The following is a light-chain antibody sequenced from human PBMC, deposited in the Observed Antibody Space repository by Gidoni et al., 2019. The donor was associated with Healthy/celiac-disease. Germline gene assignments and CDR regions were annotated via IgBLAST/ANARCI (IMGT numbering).Light chain of an antibody. CDR2: DAS. CDR3: QQRRNWPPST. J-gene: IGKJ2*01. V-gene: IGKV3-11*01. CDR1: QSVSSY. Sequence: EIVLPQSPATLSLSPGERATLSCRASQSVSSYLAWYQQKPGQAPRLLIYDASNRATGIPARFSGSGSGTDFTLTISSLEPEDFAVYSCQQRRNWPPSTFGQGTKLEIK.